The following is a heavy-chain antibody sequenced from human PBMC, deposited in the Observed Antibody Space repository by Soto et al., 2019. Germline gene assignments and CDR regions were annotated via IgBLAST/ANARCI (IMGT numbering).Heavy chain of an antibody. CDR3: ARAPKVSGSAQTRPDF. CDR1: SGSLSGYY. V-gene: IGHV4-34*01. Sequence: TLSLTCSLYSGSLSGYYWSWIRQPPGKGLEWIGEISPSGTTNYSPSLKSRVSISVDTSKNQFSLNLTSLTAADTAAYYCARAPKVSGSAQTRPDFWGQGSLVTVSS. CDR2: ISPSGTT. J-gene: IGHJ4*02. D-gene: IGHD6-6*01.